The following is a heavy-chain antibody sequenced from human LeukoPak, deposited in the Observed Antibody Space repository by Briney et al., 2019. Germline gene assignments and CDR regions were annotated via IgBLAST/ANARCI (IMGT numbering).Heavy chain of an antibody. D-gene: IGHD6-13*01. CDR2: INPNSGGT. CDR1: GYTFTGYY. CDR3: ASQWIGYSSSWFSSGSAFDI. J-gene: IGHJ3*02. V-gene: IGHV1-2*02. Sequence: ASVKVSCKASGYTFTGYYMHWVRQAPGQGLEWMGWINPNSGGTNYAQKFQGRVTMTRDTSISAAYMELSRLRSDDTAVYYCASQWIGYSSSWFSSGSAFDIWGQGTMVTVSS.